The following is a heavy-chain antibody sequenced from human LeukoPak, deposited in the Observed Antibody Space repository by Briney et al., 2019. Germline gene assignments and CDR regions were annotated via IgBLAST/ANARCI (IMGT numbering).Heavy chain of an antibody. CDR1: GYTFTGYY. Sequence: ASVKVSCKASGYTFTGYYMHWVRQAPGQGLEWMGWINPNSGGTNYAQKFQGRVTMTRDTSISTAYMELSRLRSDDTAVYYCARGGVVPAAMHWFDPWGQGTPVTVSP. D-gene: IGHD2-2*01. J-gene: IGHJ5*02. V-gene: IGHV1-2*02. CDR3: ARGGVVPAAMHWFDP. CDR2: INPNSGGT.